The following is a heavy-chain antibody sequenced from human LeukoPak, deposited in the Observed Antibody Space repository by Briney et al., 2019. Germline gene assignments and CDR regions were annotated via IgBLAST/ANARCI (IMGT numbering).Heavy chain of an antibody. CDR1: GYSFTTYW. CDR2: FYPGDSDT. CDR3: ARQHGSGSYDSRAIDY. V-gene: IGHV5-51*01. D-gene: IGHD3-10*01. Sequence: GEPLTISCEASGYSFTTYWIGWVRHMPGKGLEGMGIFYPGDSDTRYSPSCQGQVTISADKSINSAYLHWISLKASDTAMYYCARQHGSGSYDSRAIDYWGQGTLVTVSS. J-gene: IGHJ4*02.